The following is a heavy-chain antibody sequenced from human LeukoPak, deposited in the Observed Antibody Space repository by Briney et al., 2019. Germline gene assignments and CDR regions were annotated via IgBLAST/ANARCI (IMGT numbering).Heavy chain of an antibody. CDR1: GYTFTSYD. Sequence: ASVKVSCKTSGYTFTSYDINWVRQATGQGLEWMGWMNPNSGNTGYAQKFQGRVTMTRSTSISTAYMELSSLRSEDTTVYYCVSRVGYGMDVWGQGTTVTVSS. CDR2: MNPNSGNT. D-gene: IGHD1-26*01. V-gene: IGHV1-8*01. J-gene: IGHJ6*02. CDR3: VSRVGYGMDV.